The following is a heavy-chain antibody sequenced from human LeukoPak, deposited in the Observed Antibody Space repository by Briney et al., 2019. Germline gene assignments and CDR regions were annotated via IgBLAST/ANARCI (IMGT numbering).Heavy chain of an antibody. J-gene: IGHJ4*02. CDR1: GFTFSSYG. D-gene: IGHD3-10*01. CDR2: ISYDGSNK. V-gene: IGHV3-30*18. Sequence: GGSLRLSCAASGFTFSSYGMHWVRQAPGKGLEWVAVISYDGSNKYYADSVRGRFTISRDNSKNTLYLQMNSLRAEDTAVYYCAKLWPLDYWGQGTLVTVSS. CDR3: AKLWPLDY.